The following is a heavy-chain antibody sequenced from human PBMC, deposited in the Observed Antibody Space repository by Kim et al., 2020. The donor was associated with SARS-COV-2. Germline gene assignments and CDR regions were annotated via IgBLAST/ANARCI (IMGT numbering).Heavy chain of an antibody. V-gene: IGHV3-23*01. D-gene: IGHD2-2*01. CDR3: AKGAWVPAAMKGPGDY. Sequence: GGSLKLSCAASGFTFSSYAMSWVRQAPGKGLEWVSAISGSGGSTYYADSVKGRFTISRDNSKNTLYLQMNSLRAEDTAVYYCAKGAWVPAAMKGPGDYWGQGTLVTVSS. CDR1: GFTFSSYA. J-gene: IGHJ4*02. CDR2: ISGSGGST.